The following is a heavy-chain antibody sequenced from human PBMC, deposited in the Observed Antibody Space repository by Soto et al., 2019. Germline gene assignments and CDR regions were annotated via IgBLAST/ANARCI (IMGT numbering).Heavy chain of an antibody. CDR2: ISYDGSNK. D-gene: IGHD3-10*01. V-gene: IGHV3-30*18. CDR1: GFTFSSYG. J-gene: IGHJ6*02. Sequence: PGGSLRLSCAASGFTFSSYGMHWVRQAPGKGLEWVAVISYDGSNKYYADSVKGRFTISRDNSKNTLYLQMNSLRAEDTAVYYCAKDSVWFGDLANYYYYGMDVWGQGTTVTVSS. CDR3: AKDSVWFGDLANYYYYGMDV.